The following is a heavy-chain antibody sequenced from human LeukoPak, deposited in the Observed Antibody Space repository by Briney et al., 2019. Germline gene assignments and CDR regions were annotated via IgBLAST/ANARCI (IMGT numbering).Heavy chain of an antibody. CDR1: LLTFISYW. V-gene: IGHV3-74*01. CDR2: LNSQWSST. J-gene: IGHJ3*02. Sequence: AGSLRLSCVPFLLTFISYWMHWVRQAPRKGLVWVLRLNSQWSSTRYADYVKGRFTIYRDNDKNKLYMKINSLRVEDTAVYHCARDRGGSAFDMLGQGTMVTVSS. CDR3: ARDRGGSAFDM. D-gene: IGHD3-10*01.